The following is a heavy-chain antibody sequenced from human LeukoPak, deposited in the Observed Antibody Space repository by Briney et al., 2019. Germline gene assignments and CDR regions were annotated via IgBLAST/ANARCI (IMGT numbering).Heavy chain of an antibody. CDR1: GFTFSSYA. CDR2: ISGSGGST. V-gene: IGHV3-23*01. CDR3: AKLGYCSGGSCYVAIDY. D-gene: IGHD2-15*01. Sequence: GGSLRLSCAASGFTFSSYAMSWVRQAPGKGLEWVSAISGSGGSTYYADSVKGRFTISRDNSKNTLYLQMNSLRAEDTAVYYCAKLGYCSGGSCYVAIDYWGQGTLVTVSS. J-gene: IGHJ4*02.